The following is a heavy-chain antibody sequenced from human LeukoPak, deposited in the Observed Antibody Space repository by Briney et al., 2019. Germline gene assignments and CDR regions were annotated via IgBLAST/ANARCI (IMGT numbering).Heavy chain of an antibody. J-gene: IGHJ4*02. V-gene: IGHV4-30-4*07. CDR3: ARVGASMVPFFDY. CDR2: IYYSGSS. D-gene: IGHD2/OR15-2a*01. Sequence: SETLSLTCDVSGHSISSGSYSWSWIRQPPGKGLEWIGYIYYSGSSYYNPSLKSRVSISRDTSKNQFSLKMSSLTAADTAVYYCARVGASMVPFFDYWGQGTLVTVSS. CDR1: GHSISSGSYS.